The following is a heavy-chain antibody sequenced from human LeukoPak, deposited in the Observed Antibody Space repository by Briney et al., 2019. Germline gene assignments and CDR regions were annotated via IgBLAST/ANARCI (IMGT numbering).Heavy chain of an antibody. D-gene: IGHD3-3*01. CDR3: VKGGQNYDFWRFDY. Sequence: GGSLLLSCGSSGFIFSSYAMSWVRQAPGKGLGWVSSISGRGGSTYYTDSVKGRFAISRDNSKSTLYLQMNSLGTDDTALYYCVKGGQNYDFWRFDYWGQGTLVTASS. CDR1: GFIFSSYA. J-gene: IGHJ4*02. CDR2: ISGRGGST. V-gene: IGHV3-23*01.